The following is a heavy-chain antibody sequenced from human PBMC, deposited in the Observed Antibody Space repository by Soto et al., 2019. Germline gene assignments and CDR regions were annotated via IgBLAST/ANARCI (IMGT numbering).Heavy chain of an antibody. CDR2: ISYDGSNK. CDR3: ATWYYYDSSGYSLLGDY. V-gene: IGHV3-30-3*01. CDR1: GFTVSSYA. J-gene: IGHJ4*02. Sequence: GGSLRLACAASGFTVSSYAMDGVRQAPGKGLEWVAVISYDGSNKYYADSVKGRFTISRDNSKNTLYLQMNSLRAEDTAVYYCATWYYYDSSGYSLLGDYWGQGTLVTVSS. D-gene: IGHD3-22*01.